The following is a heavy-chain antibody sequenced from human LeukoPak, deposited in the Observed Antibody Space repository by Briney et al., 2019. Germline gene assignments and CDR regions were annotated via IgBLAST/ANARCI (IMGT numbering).Heavy chain of an antibody. CDR3: ARVQLWFGELLPADY. D-gene: IGHD3-10*01. Sequence: GASVKVSCKASGYTFTSYGISWVRQAPGQGLEWMGWISAYNGNTNYAQKLQGRVTMTTDTSTSTAYMELRSLRSDDTAVYYCARVQLWFGELLPADYWGQGTLVTVSS. J-gene: IGHJ4*02. CDR1: GYTFTSYG. V-gene: IGHV1-18*01. CDR2: ISAYNGNT.